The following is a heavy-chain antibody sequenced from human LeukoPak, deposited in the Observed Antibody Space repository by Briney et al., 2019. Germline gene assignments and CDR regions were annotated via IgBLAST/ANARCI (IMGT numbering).Heavy chain of an antibody. D-gene: IGHD6-13*01. Sequence: PSETLSLTCIVSGGSISSGSYFWSWIRQPAGKGLEWIGRMYIGGSTNYNPSLKSRVSISVDTSKNQFSLKMSPVTAADTAVYYCARTYSSSWSAWHYWGQGTLVTVSS. J-gene: IGHJ4*02. CDR2: MYIGGST. V-gene: IGHV4-61*02. CDR1: GGSISSGSYF. CDR3: ARTYSSSWSAWHY.